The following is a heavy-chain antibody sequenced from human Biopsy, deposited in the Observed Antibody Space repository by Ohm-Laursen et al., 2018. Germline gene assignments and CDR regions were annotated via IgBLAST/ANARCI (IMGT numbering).Heavy chain of an antibody. CDR2: LDWDDYK. Sequence: TQTLTLTFDLSGLSLSARGMCVRWIPQPPGKAPEWFARLDWDDYKDYSVSLKDRLTISKATSENQVVLTMTNTDPADTGTYFCARTPIAIFSAGLVYRHRRHLQGMDVWGQGTAVTVS. D-gene: IGHD6-13*01. CDR3: ARTPIAIFSAGLVYRHRRHLQGMDV. V-gene: IGHV2-70*11. CDR1: GLSLSARGMC. J-gene: IGHJ6*02.